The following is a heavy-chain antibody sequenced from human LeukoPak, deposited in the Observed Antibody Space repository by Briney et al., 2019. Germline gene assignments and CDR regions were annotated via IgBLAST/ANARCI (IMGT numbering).Heavy chain of an antibody. V-gene: IGHV4-4*07. Sequence: SETLSLTCTVSGGSISSYYWSWIRQPAGKGLEWIGRIYTSGSTNYNPSLKSRVTISLDTSKNQFSLKLNSVTAADTAVYYCAGDYGSGSYRFDYWGQGTLVTVSS. D-gene: IGHD3-10*01. CDR2: IYTSGST. CDR1: GGSISSYY. CDR3: AGDYGSGSYRFDY. J-gene: IGHJ4*02.